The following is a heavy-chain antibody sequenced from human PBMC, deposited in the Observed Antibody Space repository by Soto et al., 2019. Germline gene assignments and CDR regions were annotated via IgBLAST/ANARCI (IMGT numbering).Heavy chain of an antibody. CDR1: GLTFSDCY. Sequence: QVQLGESGGGLVKPGGSLRLSCAASGLTFSDCYMNWIRQAPGKGLEWVSYISSSGSSINYAGSVKGRFTISRDNAKNSLYLQMNSLRAVDTAMYYCARFRFGEWGYAMDVWGQGTTVTVSS. J-gene: IGHJ6*02. CDR3: ARFRFGEWGYAMDV. V-gene: IGHV3-11*01. CDR2: ISSSGSSI. D-gene: IGHD3-10*01.